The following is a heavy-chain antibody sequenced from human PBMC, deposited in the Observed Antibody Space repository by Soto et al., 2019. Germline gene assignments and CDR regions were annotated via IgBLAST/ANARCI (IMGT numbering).Heavy chain of an antibody. J-gene: IGHJ4*02. V-gene: IGHV2-5*01. CDR3: ARRPRYSNYVDY. Sequence: SGPTLVNPTQTLTLTCTFSGFSLSTSGVGVGWIRQPPGKALEWLALIYWNDDKRYSPSLKSRLTIAKDTSKNQVVLNMTNMDPLDTATYFCARRPRYSNYVDYWGQGTLVTVSS. D-gene: IGHD4-4*01. CDR2: IYWNDDK. CDR1: GFSLSTSGVG.